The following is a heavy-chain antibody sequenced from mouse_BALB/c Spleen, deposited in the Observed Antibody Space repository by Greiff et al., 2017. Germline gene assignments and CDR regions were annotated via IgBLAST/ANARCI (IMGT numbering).Heavy chain of an antibody. J-gene: IGHJ2*01. V-gene: IGHV2-9*02. CDR3: ARDNYYGSSYYVDY. D-gene: IGHD1-1*01. Sequence: VKLMESGPGLVAPSQSLSITCTVSGFSLTSYGVHWVRQPPGKGLEWLGVIWAGGSTNYNSALMSRLSISKDNSKSQVFLKMNSLQTDDTAMYYCARDNYYGSSYYVDYWGQGTTRTVSS. CDR2: IWAGGST. CDR1: GFSLTSYG.